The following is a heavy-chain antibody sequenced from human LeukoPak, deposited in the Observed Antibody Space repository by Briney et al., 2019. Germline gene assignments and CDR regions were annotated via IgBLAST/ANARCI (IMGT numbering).Heavy chain of an antibody. CDR2: INPSGGST. Sequence: GASVKVSCKASGYTFTSYYMHWVRQAPGQGLEWMGIINPSGGSTSYAQKFQGRVTMTRDTSTGTVYMELSSLRSEDTAVYYCARVGLATPFDYWGQGTLVTVSS. D-gene: IGHD2-15*01. CDR3: ARVGLATPFDY. V-gene: IGHV1-46*03. J-gene: IGHJ4*02. CDR1: GYTFTSYY.